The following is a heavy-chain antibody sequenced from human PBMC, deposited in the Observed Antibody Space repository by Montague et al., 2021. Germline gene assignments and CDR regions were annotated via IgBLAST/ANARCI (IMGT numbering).Heavy chain of an antibody. J-gene: IGHJ5*02. CDR1: GFTFSTFP. V-gene: IGHV3-30-3*01. CDR2: ISHDGSNK. CDR3: ARWRVYYDSSGYAA. Sequence: SLRLSCAASGFTFSTFPMHWVRQAPGKGLEWVALISHDGSNKYYADSARGRFTVSRDNSKNTLYLQTSSLRADDTAVYYCARWRVYYDSSGYAAWGRGTLVTVSS. D-gene: IGHD3-22*01.